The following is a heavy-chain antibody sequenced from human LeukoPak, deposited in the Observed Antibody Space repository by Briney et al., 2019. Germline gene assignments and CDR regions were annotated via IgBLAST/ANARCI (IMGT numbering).Heavy chain of an antibody. J-gene: IGHJ6*02. CDR2: IIPIFGTA. CDR3: ARSYDIVVVPAADYYYYYGMDV. Sequence: SVKVSCKASAYTFTKYGISWVRQAPGQGLEWMGGIIPIFGTANYAQKFQGRVTITADESTSTAYMELSSLRSEDTAVYYCARSYDIVVVPAADYYYYYGMDVWGQGTTVTVSS. D-gene: IGHD2-2*01. V-gene: IGHV1-69*13. CDR1: AYTFTKYG.